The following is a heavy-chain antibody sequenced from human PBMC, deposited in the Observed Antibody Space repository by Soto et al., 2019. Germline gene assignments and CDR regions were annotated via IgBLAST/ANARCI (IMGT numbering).Heavy chain of an antibody. Sequence: WGALLLSCAASGFTFSSYWMNWLRQAPGKGPDLVANIKQDGSEKYYVDSVKGRFNISRDNAKNSLYLQMNSLRAEDTAVYHCARGTDYDFWSGYLSVYYYYGMDVWGQGTTVTVSS. CDR2: IKQDGSEK. V-gene: IGHV3-7*03. CDR1: GFTFSSYW. CDR3: ARGTDYDFWSGYLSVYYYYGMDV. J-gene: IGHJ6*01. D-gene: IGHD3-3*01.